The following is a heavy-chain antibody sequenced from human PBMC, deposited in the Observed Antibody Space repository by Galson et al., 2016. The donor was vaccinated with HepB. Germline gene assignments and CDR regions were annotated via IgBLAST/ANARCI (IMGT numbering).Heavy chain of an antibody. CDR3: ARGNVPWYELPPSVGFDP. D-gene: IGHD6-13*01. CDR1: GYTFTNYG. J-gene: IGHJ5*02. CDR2: MNPHSDNT. Sequence: SVKVSCKASGYTFTNYGISWVRQAPGQGLEWMGWMNPHSDNTDSAQKFLGRVTMTTNTPTTTAYLELSGLTSDDTAIYYCARGNVPWYELPPSVGFDPWGKGTLVTVSS. V-gene: IGHV1-8*01.